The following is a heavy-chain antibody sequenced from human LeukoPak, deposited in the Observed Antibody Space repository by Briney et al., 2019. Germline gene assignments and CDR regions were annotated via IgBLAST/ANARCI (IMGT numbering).Heavy chain of an antibody. CDR1: GFILSDYN. V-gene: IGHV3-21*01. J-gene: IGHJ4*02. CDR2: ISISGTYI. D-gene: IGHD1-26*01. Sequence: PGGSLRLSCAASGFILSDYNMNWVRQAPGKGLEWVSFISISGTYITYADSVKGRFTISRENAKNSLYLQMNSLRAEDTAVYYCSRDIRATTRAYDYWGQGTLVTVSS. CDR3: SRDIRATTRAYDY.